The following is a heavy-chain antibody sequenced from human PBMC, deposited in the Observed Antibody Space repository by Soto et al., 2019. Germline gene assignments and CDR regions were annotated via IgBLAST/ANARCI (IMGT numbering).Heavy chain of an antibody. Sequence: PGGSLRLSCAASGFTFNSYAMNGVRKAPGKGLEWVAVISGIGGSTSYADSVKGRFTTSRDNSKNTLYLQMDSLRAEDTAVYNYAKCRERGRISTFGYYGVGGWGQRATVTVS. CDR3: AKCRERGRISTFGYYGVGG. V-gene: IGHV3-23*01. CDR2: ISGIGGST. J-gene: IGHJ6*02. CDR1: GFTFNSYA. D-gene: IGHD3-3*02.